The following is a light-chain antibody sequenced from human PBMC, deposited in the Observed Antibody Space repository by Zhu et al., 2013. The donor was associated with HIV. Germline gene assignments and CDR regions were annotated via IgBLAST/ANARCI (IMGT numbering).Light chain of an antibody. CDR2: GAS. J-gene: IGKJ5*01. V-gene: IGKV3-20*01. CDR3: QQYGSSPPT. CDR1: PSASTSY. Sequence: EIVLTQSPGTLSLSPGESATLSCRASPSASTSYFAWYQVKPGQPPRLLIYGASSRATGIPDRFSGSGSGTDFTLTISRLEPEDFAVYYCQQYGSSPPTFGQGTRLDFK.